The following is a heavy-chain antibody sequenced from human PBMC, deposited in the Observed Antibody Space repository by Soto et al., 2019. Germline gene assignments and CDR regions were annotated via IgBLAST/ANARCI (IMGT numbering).Heavy chain of an antibody. V-gene: IGHV3-21*01. J-gene: IGHJ4*02. Sequence: GGSLRLSCAASGFTFSSYSMNWVRQAPGKGLEWVSSTSSGSSYIYYADSVKGRFTISRDNAKNSLYLQMNTLRAEDTAVYYCSREVHSDWPSIDYWGQGTLVTVSS. CDR3: SREVHSDWPSIDY. D-gene: IGHD6-19*01. CDR1: GFTFSSYS. CDR2: TSSGSSYI.